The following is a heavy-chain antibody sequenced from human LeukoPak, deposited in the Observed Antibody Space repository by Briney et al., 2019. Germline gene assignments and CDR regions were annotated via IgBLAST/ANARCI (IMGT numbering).Heavy chain of an antibody. CDR2: ISHSGST. J-gene: IGHJ4*02. Sequence: SETLSLTCAVSGGSFSGYYWSWIRQPPGKGLEWIGEISHSGSTNYNPSLKSRVTISVDTSKNQFSLKLSSVTAADTAVYYCARRDGVAATPFDYWGQGTLVTVSS. V-gene: IGHV4-34*01. CDR1: GGSFSGYY. CDR3: ARRDGVAATPFDY. D-gene: IGHD2-15*01.